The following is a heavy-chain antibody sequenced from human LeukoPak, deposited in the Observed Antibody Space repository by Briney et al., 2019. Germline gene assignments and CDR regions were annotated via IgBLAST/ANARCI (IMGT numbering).Heavy chain of an antibody. CDR1: GFTVSSNH. CDR2: IYSGGST. V-gene: IGHV3-53*01. J-gene: IGHJ4*02. D-gene: IGHD6-25*01. CDR3: AKGSAASRPYYFDY. Sequence: GGSLRLSCAASGFTVSSNHMSWVRQAPGKGLEWVSVIYSGGSTYYADSVKGRFTISRDNSKNTLYLQMNSLRVEDTAVYYCAKGSAASRPYYFDYWGQGTLVTVSS.